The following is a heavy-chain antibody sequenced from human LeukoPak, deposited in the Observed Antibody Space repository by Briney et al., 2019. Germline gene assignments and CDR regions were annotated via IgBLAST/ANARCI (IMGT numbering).Heavy chain of an antibody. J-gene: IGHJ6*03. Sequence: GASVKVSCKXSGGTFSSYAISWVRQAPGQGLEWMGGIIPIFGTANYAQKFQGRVTITTDESTSTAYMELSSLRSEDTAVYYCARGTYYYDSSTYPMDVWGKRTTVTVSS. CDR2: IIPIFGTA. D-gene: IGHD3-22*01. CDR1: GGTFSSYA. V-gene: IGHV1-69*05. CDR3: ARGTYYYDSSTYPMDV.